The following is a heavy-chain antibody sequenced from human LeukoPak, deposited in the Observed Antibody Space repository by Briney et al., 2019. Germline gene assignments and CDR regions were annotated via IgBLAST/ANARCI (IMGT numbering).Heavy chain of an antibody. J-gene: IGHJ4*02. CDR1: GYTLTELS. V-gene: IGHV1-24*01. CDR3: AGTADYYGGSGYHPF. D-gene: IGHD3-22*01. Sequence: ASVKVSXKVSGYTLTELSMHWVRQAPGKGLEWMGGFDPEDGETMYAQKFQGRVTMTEDTSTDTAYMELSSLRSEDTAVYYCAGTADYYGGSGYHPFWGQGTLVTVSS. CDR2: FDPEDGET.